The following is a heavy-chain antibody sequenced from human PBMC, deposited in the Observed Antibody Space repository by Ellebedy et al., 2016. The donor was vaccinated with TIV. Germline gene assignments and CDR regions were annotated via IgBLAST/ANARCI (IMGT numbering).Heavy chain of an antibody. Sequence: GESLKISCVASGLTLSNHAMNRVRQAPGKGLEGVPTISGSSFSTYYADSVKGRFTISRDNSKNTLYLQMNSLRAEDTAIYNCAKGSDNPAYNYGRFDYWGQGNLVTVSS. J-gene: IGHJ4*02. CDR1: GLTLSNHA. V-gene: IGHV3-23*01. CDR3: AKGSDNPAYNYGRFDY. D-gene: IGHD5-24*01. CDR2: ISGSSFST.